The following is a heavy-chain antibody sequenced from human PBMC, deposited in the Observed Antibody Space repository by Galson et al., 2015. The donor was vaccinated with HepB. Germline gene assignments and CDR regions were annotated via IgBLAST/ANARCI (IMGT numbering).Heavy chain of an antibody. CDR3: ARETVVVPAAMVRDAFDI. J-gene: IGHJ3*02. Sequence: SVKVSCKASGGTFSSYAISWVRQAPGQGLEWMGGIIPIFGTANYAQKFQGRVTITADESTSTAYMELSSLRSEDTAVYYCARETVVVPAAMVRDAFDIWGQGTMVTVSS. D-gene: IGHD2-2*01. V-gene: IGHV1-69*13. CDR1: GGTFSSYA. CDR2: IIPIFGTA.